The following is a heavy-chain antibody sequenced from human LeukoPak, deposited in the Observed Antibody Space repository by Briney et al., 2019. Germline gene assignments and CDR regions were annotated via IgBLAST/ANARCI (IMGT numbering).Heavy chain of an antibody. CDR3: ARESSGATTPYFDY. CDR1: GGSISSGGYY. CDR2: IYHSGST. D-gene: IGHD1-26*01. J-gene: IGHJ4*02. V-gene: IGHV4-30-2*01. Sequence: SETLSLTCTVSGGSISSGGYYWSWIRQPPGKGLEWIGYIYHSGSTYYNPSLKSRVTISVDRSKNQFSLKLSSVTAADTAVYYCARESSGATTPYFDYWGQGTLVTVSS.